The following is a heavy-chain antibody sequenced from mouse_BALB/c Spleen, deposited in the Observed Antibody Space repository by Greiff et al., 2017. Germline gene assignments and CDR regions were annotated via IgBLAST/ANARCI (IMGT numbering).Heavy chain of an antibody. V-gene: IGHV5-4*02. Sequence: EVHLVESGGGLVKPGGSLKLSCAASGFTFSDYYMYWVRQTPEKRLEWVATISDGGSYTYYPDSVKGRFTISRDNAKNNLYLQMSSLKSEDTAMYYCARSKYAPRYAMDYWGQGTSVTVSS. CDR1: GFTFSDYY. CDR2: ISDGGSYT. J-gene: IGHJ4*01. CDR3: ARSKYAPRYAMDY. D-gene: IGHD2-10*02.